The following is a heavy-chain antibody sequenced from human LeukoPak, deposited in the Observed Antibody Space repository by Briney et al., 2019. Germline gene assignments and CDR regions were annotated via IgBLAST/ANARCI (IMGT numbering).Heavy chain of an antibody. CDR3: ARGRSIVVVPAAKGDAFDI. CDR2: MRYDGSNK. V-gene: IGHV3-30*02. Sequence: GGSLRLSCAASGFTLSSYGMHWVRQAPGKGLEWVAFMRYDGSNKYYADSVKGRFTISRDNPKNTLYLQMNSLRVEDTAVYYCARGRSIVVVPAAKGDAFDIWGQGTMVTVSS. D-gene: IGHD2-2*01. CDR1: GFTLSSYG. J-gene: IGHJ3*02.